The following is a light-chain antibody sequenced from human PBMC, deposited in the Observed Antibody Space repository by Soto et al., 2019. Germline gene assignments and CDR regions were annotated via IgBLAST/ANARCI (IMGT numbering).Light chain of an antibody. CDR1: QSIISY. J-gene: IGKJ5*01. CDR3: QQSYSTPPIT. V-gene: IGKV1-39*01. Sequence: DTQMTQSPSSLSASVGDRVTITCRASQSIISYLNWYQQKPGKAPKLLIYAASSLQSGVPSRFSGSGSGTDFTLTISSLQPEDFATYYCQQSYSTPPITFGQGTRLEI. CDR2: AAS.